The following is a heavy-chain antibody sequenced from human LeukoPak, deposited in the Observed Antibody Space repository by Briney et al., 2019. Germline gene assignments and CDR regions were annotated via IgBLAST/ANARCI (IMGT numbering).Heavy chain of an antibody. CDR1: GGTFSSYA. J-gene: IGHJ3*02. Sequence: SVKVSCKASGGTFSSYAISWVRQAAGQGLEWRGRIILIFGTANYAQKLQGRVTMTTDTSTSTAYMELRSLRSDDTAVYYCARDRGVTAITDAFDIWGQGTMVTVSS. CDR2: IILIFGTA. V-gene: IGHV1-69*05. CDR3: ARDRGVTAITDAFDI. D-gene: IGHD2-21*02.